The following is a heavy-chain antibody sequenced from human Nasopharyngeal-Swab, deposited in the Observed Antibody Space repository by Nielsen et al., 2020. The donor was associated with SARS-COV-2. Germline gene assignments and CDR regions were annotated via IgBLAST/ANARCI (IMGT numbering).Heavy chain of an antibody. D-gene: IGHD6-6*01. CDR2: IYSGGST. J-gene: IGHJ4*02. V-gene: IGHV3-53*01. CDR3: ARGISSSLH. Sequence: VRQMPGKGLEWVSVIYSGGSTYYADSVKGRFTISRDNSKNTLYLQMNSLRAEDTAVYYCARGISSSLHWGQGTLVTVSS.